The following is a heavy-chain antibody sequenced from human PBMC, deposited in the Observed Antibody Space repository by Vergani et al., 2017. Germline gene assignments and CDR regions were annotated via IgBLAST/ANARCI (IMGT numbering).Heavy chain of an antibody. CDR3: ARDHRNWGYIGY. V-gene: IGHV1-3*01. J-gene: IGHJ4*02. D-gene: IGHD7-27*01. CDR2: INAGNGNT. Sequence: QVQLVQSGAEVKKPGASVKVSCKASGYTFTSYAMHWVRQAPGQRLEWMGWINAGNGNTKYSQKFQGRVTITADESTSTAYMELSSLRSEDTAVYYCARDHRNWGYIGYWGQGTLVTVSS. CDR1: GYTFTSYA.